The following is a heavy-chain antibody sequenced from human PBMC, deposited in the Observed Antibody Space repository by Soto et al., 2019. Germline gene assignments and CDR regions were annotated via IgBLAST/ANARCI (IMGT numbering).Heavy chain of an antibody. CDR3: ARYGYCADGVCNYYFDF. CDR1: GFTFSDYV. CDR2: IWFDGSNE. D-gene: IGHD2-8*01. Sequence: QVQLVESGGGVVQPGSSLRLSCAASGFTFSDYVIHWFRQAPGKGLEWVAVIWFDGSNEYYADSVKGRFSISRDNSKNTVYLQMNSLSVEDTALYYCARYGYCADGVCNYYFDFWGQGTLVTDSS. J-gene: IGHJ4*02. V-gene: IGHV3-33*01.